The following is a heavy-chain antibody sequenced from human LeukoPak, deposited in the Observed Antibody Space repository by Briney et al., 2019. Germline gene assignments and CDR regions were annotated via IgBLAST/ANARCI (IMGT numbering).Heavy chain of an antibody. CDR2: IYYSGST. V-gene: IGHV4-39*07. D-gene: IGHD3-3*01. CDR3: ARTRFLEWLSQGPPEYYFDY. CDR1: GGSISSSNVYY. Sequence: PSETLSLTCSVAGGSISSSNVYYWGWIRQPPGKGLEWIGNIYYSGSTYYNPSLKSRVTISVDTSKNQFSLKLSSVTAADTAVYYCARTRFLEWLSQGPPEYYFDYWGQGTLVTVSS. J-gene: IGHJ4*02.